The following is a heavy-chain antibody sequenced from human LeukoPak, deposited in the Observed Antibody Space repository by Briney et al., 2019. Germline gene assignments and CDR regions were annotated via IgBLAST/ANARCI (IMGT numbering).Heavy chain of an antibody. CDR2: IYYSGST. D-gene: IGHD6-19*01. Sequence: PSETLSLTCTVSGGSISSYYWSWIRQPPGKGLEWIGYIYYSGSTNYNPSLKSRVTISVDTSKNQFSLKLSSVTAADTAVYYCARGDYSSGWYTYWGQGTLVTVSS. V-gene: IGHV4-59*12. CDR3: ARGDYSSGWYTY. CDR1: GGSISSYY. J-gene: IGHJ4*02.